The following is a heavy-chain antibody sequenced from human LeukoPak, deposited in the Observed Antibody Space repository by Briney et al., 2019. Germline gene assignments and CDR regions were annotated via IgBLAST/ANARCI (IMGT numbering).Heavy chain of an antibody. D-gene: IGHD2-15*01. CDR3: ATEIVVMGGDAFDI. Sequence: GGSLRLSCAASEFTFSDYWMSWVRQSPGKGLEWVANIKEDGSQKYYVDSVRGRFTISRDNAKNSLFLQMDSLRAEDTAVYYCATEIVVMGGDAFDIWGQGTMVTVSS. CDR1: EFTFSDYW. CDR2: IKEDGSQK. J-gene: IGHJ3*02. V-gene: IGHV3-7*01.